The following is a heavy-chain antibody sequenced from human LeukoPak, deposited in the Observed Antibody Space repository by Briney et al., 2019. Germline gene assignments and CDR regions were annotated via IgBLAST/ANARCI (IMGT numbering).Heavy chain of an antibody. J-gene: IGHJ6*02. CDR2: IYHSGST. D-gene: IGHD3-3*01. Sequence: SQTLSLTCAVSGGSISSGGYSWSWIRQPPGKGLEWIGYIYHSGSTYYNPSLKSRVTISVDTSKNQFSLKLSSVTAADTAVYYCARHQYDFWSGYYGPYYYGMDVWGQGTTVTVSS. CDR3: ARHQYDFWSGYYGPYYYGMDV. CDR1: GGSISSGGYS. V-gene: IGHV4-30-2*01.